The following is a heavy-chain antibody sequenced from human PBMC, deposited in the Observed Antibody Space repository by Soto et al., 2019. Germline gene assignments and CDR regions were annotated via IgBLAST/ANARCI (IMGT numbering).Heavy chain of an antibody. CDR3: ASEDDYNYRYFNYGLDV. Sequence: QAQLVESGGGMVQPGRSLSLSCAASGFTFKIYALHLVRQAPGKGLEWVAVISFDGDKTYYADSVKGRFTISRDNFKNTLSLQMNNLRIEDAGLYFCASEDDYNYRYFNYGLDVWGQGTTVTVSS. CDR1: GFTFKIYA. J-gene: IGHJ6*02. D-gene: IGHD5-12*01. V-gene: IGHV3-30-3*01. CDR2: ISFDGDKT.